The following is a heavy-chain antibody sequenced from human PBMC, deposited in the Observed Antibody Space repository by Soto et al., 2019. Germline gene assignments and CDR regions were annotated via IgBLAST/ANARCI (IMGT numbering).Heavy chain of an antibody. V-gene: IGHV4-4*07. Sequence: TSETLSLTCTVSGGAISTYYWTWIRQPAGKGLEWIGRIYSSGSTKYNPSLQSRVTMSLDTSNNQFSLRLTSVTAADTAVYYCARGQRFSDWFDPWGQGTLVTV. CDR1: GGAISTYY. J-gene: IGHJ5*02. CDR2: IYSSGST. CDR3: ARGQRFSDWFDP. D-gene: IGHD3-3*01.